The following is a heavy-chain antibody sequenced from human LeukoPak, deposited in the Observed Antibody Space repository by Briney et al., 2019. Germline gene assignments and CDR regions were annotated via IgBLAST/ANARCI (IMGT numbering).Heavy chain of an antibody. V-gene: IGHV3-11*01. CDR2: IISSGSTI. CDR1: VFTLSDYY. J-gene: IGHJ4*02. CDR3: ARQYYYDSSGYFSFDY. D-gene: IGHD3-22*01. Sequence: GGCLRLSCVASVFTLSDYYMSWIRAAPGKGVEWVSYIISSGSTIYYADSVKGRFTISRDNAKNSLYLEMNSLRAADTAVYYCARQYYYDSSGYFSFDYWGQGTLVTVSS.